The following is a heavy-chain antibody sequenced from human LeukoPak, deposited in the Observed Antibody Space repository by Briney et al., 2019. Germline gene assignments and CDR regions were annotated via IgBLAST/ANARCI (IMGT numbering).Heavy chain of an antibody. CDR1: GDSVSSNTAA. Sequence: PSQTLSLTCAISGDSVSSNTAAWNWVRQSPSRGLEWLGRTYYRSKWYYDYATSVSSRIAINPDTSKNLFSLQLNSVTPEDTAVYYCARDPGYYYATDVWGQGTTVTVSS. CDR2: TYYRSKWYY. J-gene: IGHJ6*02. V-gene: IGHV6-1*01. D-gene: IGHD2-15*01. CDR3: ARDPGYYYATDV.